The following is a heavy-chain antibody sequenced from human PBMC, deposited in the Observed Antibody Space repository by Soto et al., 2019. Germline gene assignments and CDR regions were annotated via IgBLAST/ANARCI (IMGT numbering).Heavy chain of an antibody. D-gene: IGHD4-4*01. J-gene: IGHJ6*03. CDR1: GYTFTSYG. CDR3: ARAVTTGYYYYYYMDV. CDR2: ISAYNGNT. Sequence: QVQLVQSGAEVKKPGASVKVSCKASGYTFTSYGISWVRQAPGQGLEWMGWISAYNGNTNYAQKLQGRVTMTTDTSTSTACMELRSVRSDDTAVYYCARAVTTGYYYYYYMDVWGKGTTVTVSS. V-gene: IGHV1-18*01.